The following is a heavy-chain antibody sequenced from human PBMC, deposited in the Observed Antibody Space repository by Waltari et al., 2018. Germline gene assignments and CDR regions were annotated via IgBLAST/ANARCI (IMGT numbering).Heavy chain of an antibody. CDR3: AMPYASGWYINFDY. CDR2: IKPDGREN. CDR1: GFTFSSYW. J-gene: IGHJ4*02. D-gene: IGHD6-19*01. V-gene: IGHV3-7*01. Sequence: EVQLVESGEGLVQPGGSLRLSCAASGFTFSSYWMSWVRQAPGQGREWGANIKPDGRENYSVDSVKVRCTLSRDNAKNSLYLQLNSLRAEDTAVYYCAMPYASGWYINFDYWGQGTLVTVSS.